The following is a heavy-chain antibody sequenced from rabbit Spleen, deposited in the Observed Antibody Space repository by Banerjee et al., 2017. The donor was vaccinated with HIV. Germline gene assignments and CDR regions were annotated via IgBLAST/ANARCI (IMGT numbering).Heavy chain of an antibody. CDR3: ARDSGTSFSSYGMDL. V-gene: IGHV1S40*01. D-gene: IGHD8-1*01. CDR2: IDTGSSGFT. Sequence: LEESGGDLVKPGASLTLTCTASGFSFSSGYDMCWVRQAPGKGLEWIACIDTGSSGFTYFASWAKGRFTISKTSSTTVTLQVTSLTAADTATYFCARDSGTSFSSYGMDLWGPGTLVTVS. CDR1: GFSFSSGYD. J-gene: IGHJ6*01.